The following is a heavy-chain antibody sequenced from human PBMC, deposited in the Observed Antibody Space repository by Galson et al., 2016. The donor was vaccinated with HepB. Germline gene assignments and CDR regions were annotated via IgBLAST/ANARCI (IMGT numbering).Heavy chain of an antibody. V-gene: IGHV1-46*01. J-gene: IGHJ3*02. Sequence: SVKVSCKASGYTFTNYYLHWVRQAPGQGLEWMGVIIPSGGGTSYAQRFQGRVNLTRDTPTNTVYMDLSSLRSEDTAVYYCARGGYYSSGWYDAFDTWGQGTMVTVSS. CDR3: ARGGYYSSGWYDAFDT. CDR1: GYTFTNYY. CDR2: IIPSGGGT. D-gene: IGHD6-19*01.